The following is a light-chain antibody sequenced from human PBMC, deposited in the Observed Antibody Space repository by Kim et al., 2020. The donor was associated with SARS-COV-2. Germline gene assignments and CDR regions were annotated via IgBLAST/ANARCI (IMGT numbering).Light chain of an antibody. CDR1: QSVSSGY. V-gene: IGKV3-20*01. CDR2: GAS. J-gene: IGKJ4*01. Sequence: EIVLTQSPGTLPLSPGERATLSCRASQSVSSGYLAWYQQKPGQAPRLLIYGASSRATGIPDRFSGSGSGTDYTLTITRLEPEYFAVYCCQQYGSPLTFGEGTKVDIK. CDR3: QQYGSPLT.